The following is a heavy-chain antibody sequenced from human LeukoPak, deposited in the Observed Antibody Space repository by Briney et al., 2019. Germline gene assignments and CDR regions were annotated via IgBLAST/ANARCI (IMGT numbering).Heavy chain of an antibody. J-gene: IGHJ2*01. CDR3: ARPKLGDWYFDL. CDR2: IYYSGST. Sequence: SETLSLTCTVSGGSISSGYHYWTWIRQPPGKGLEWVGYIYYSGSTYYNPSLKSRVTISVDTSKNQFSLKLSSVTAADTAVYYCARPKLGDWYFDLWGRGTLVTVSS. D-gene: IGHD7-27*01. V-gene: IGHV4-30-4*08. CDR1: GGSISSGYHY.